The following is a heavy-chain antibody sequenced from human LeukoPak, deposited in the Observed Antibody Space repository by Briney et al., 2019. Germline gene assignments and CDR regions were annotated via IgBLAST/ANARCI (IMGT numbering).Heavy chain of an antibody. CDR3: AKDLPGSGWDFDF. J-gene: IGHJ4*02. CDR1: GFTFSRYA. D-gene: IGHD6-19*01. CDR2: ISGSESST. V-gene: IGHV3-23*01. Sequence: GGSLRLSCADSGFTFSRYAMTWVRQGPGKGLEWVSAISGSESSTYYADSAKGRFTISRDNSKNTLYLQMNSLRAEDTAVYYCAKDLPGSGWDFDFWGQGTLVTVSS.